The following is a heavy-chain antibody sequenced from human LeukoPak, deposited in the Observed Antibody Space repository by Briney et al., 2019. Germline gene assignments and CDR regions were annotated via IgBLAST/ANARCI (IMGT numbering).Heavy chain of an antibody. Sequence: SQTLSLTCTVSGGSISSGGYYWSWIRQHPGKGLEWIGYIYYSGSTYYNPSLKSRVTISVDTSKNQFSLKLSSVTAADTAVYYCARDQRDYPDYWGQGTLVTVSS. J-gene: IGHJ4*02. CDR2: IYYSGST. D-gene: IGHD4-17*01. CDR3: ARDQRDYPDY. V-gene: IGHV4-31*03. CDR1: GGSISSGGYY.